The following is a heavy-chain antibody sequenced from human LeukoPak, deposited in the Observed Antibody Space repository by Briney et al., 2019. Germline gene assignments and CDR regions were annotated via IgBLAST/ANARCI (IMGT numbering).Heavy chain of an antibody. CDR3: AKYPITFGGVIAKGPYYFDY. CDR1: GFTFSSYA. D-gene: IGHD3-16*02. J-gene: IGHJ4*01. CDR2: ISGSGGST. V-gene: IGHV3-23*01. Sequence: GGSLRLSCAASGFTFSSYAMSWVRQAPGKGLEWVSAISGSGGSTYYADSVKGRFTISRDNSKNTLYLQMNSLRAEDTAVYYCAKYPITFGGVIAKGPYYFDYWGQEPWSPSPQ.